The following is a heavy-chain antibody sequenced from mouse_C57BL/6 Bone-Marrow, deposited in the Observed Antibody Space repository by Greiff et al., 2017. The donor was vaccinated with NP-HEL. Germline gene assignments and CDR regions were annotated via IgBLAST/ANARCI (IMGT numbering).Heavy chain of an antibody. CDR3: ARWSTTVDLYWYFDV. J-gene: IGHJ1*03. CDR1: GYTFTSYW. Sequence: QVQLQQPGTELVKPGASVKLSCKASGYTFTSYWMHWVKQRPGQGLEWIGNINPSNGGTNYNEKFKSKATLTVDKSSSTAYMQLSGLTSEDSAVYYCARWSTTVDLYWYFDVWGTGTTVTVSS. CDR2: INPSNGGT. V-gene: IGHV1-53*01. D-gene: IGHD1-1*01.